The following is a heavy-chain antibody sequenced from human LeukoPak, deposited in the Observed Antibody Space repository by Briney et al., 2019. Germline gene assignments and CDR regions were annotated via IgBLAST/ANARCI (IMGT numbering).Heavy chain of an antibody. CDR1: GGSISSGGYY. Sequence: SQTLSLTCTVSGGSISSGGYYWSWIRQHPGKGLEWIGYIYYSGSTYYNPSLKSRVTISVDASKNQFSLKLSSVTAADTAVYYCARHQGGNSNFFDYWGQGTLVTVSS. J-gene: IGHJ4*02. D-gene: IGHD4-23*01. CDR3: ARHQGGNSNFFDY. V-gene: IGHV4-31*03. CDR2: IYYSGST.